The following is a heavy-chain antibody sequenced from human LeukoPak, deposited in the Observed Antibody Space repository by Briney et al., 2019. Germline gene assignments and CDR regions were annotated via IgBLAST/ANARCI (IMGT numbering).Heavy chain of an antibody. CDR1: GYTFTSYA. V-gene: IGHV7-4-1*02. CDR2: INTNTGNP. D-gene: IGHD3-9*01. J-gene: IGHJ5*02. CDR3: ARKHILTLSPLDP. Sequence: ASGKLSCKASGYTFTSYAMNWVRQAPGQGLEWMGWINTNTGNPTYAQGLTGRFVFSLDTSVSTAYLQISSLKAEDTAVYYCARKHILTLSPLDPWGQGPLVPVPS.